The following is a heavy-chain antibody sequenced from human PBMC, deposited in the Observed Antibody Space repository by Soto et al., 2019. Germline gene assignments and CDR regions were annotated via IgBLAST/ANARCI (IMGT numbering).Heavy chain of an antibody. Sequence: SETLSLTCTVSVGSVISGSDYWSWIRQPPGRGLERIGYIYNSGSTDYNTSLKSRVTISVDTSKNQFSLKLTSVTAADTAVYFCASGSSASAYIDYWGQGTHVTVSS. V-gene: IGHV4-61*01. J-gene: IGHJ4*02. CDR3: ASGSSASAYIDY. D-gene: IGHD6-13*01. CDR2: IYNSGST. CDR1: VGSVISGSDY.